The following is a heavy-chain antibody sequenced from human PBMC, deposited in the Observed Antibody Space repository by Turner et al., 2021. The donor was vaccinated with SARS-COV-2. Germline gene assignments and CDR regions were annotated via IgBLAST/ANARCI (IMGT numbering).Heavy chain of an antibody. D-gene: IGHD1-7*01. Sequence: QLQLQESGPGLVKPSETLSLTCTVSNGSISSSSYYWGWIRQPPGKGLEWIGSVAYSGTPYYNPSLKSRVTISVDTSKNQFSLKLSSVTAADTAVYYCARRVRTGNTGYYFDYWGQGTLVTVSS. CDR3: ARRVRTGNTGYYFDY. CDR2: VAYSGTP. CDR1: NGSISSSSYY. V-gene: IGHV4-39*01. J-gene: IGHJ4*01.